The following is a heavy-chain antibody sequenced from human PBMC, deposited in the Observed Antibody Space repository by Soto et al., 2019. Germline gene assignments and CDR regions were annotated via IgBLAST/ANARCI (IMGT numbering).Heavy chain of an antibody. D-gene: IGHD6-19*01. CDR1: GFSFSSYG. V-gene: IGHV3-30*18. CDR2: ISYDGSNK. J-gene: IGHJ4*02. Sequence: QVQLVESGGGVVQPGRSLRLSCAASGFSFSSYGMHWVRQAPGKGLEWVAVISYDGSNKYYADSVKGRFTISRDNSKNTLYLQMNSLRPEDTAVYYCAKGASIAVAVDFDYWGQGTLVTVSS. CDR3: AKGASIAVAVDFDY.